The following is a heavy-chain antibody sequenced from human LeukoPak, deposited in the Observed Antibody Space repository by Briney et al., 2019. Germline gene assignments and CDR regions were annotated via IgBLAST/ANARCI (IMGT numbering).Heavy chain of an antibody. D-gene: IGHD3-3*01. J-gene: IGHJ4*02. CDR1: GFTFINYD. CDR2: ISAYNGNT. CDR3: ARSYYDFWSGYYISGGPDY. V-gene: IGHV1-18*01. Sequence: ASVKVSCKASGFTFINYDINWVRQAPGQGLEWMGWISAYNGNTNYIQKLQGRVIMTTDTSTSTAYMELRSLRSDDTAVYYCARSYYDFWSGYYISGGPDYWGQGTLVTVSS.